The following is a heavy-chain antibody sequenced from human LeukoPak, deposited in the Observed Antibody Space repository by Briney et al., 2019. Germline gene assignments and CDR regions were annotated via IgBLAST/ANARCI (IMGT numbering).Heavy chain of an antibody. CDR2: INPSGGST. V-gene: IGHV1-46*03. CDR1: GYTFTGYY. D-gene: IGHD6-13*01. Sequence: ASVKVSCKASGYTFTGYYMHWVRQAPGQGLEWMGIINPSGGSTSYAQEFQGRVTMTRDTSTSTVYMELSSLRSEDTAVYYCARGRIAAAGRDAFDIWGQGTMVTVSS. CDR3: ARGRIAAAGRDAFDI. J-gene: IGHJ3*02.